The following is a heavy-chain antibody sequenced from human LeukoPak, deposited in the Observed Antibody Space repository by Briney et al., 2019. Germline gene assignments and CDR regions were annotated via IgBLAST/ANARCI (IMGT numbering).Heavy chain of an antibody. CDR2: IKSKTDGGTT. Sequence: GGSLRLSCAASGFTFSNAWMSWVRQAPGKGLEWVGRIKSKTDGGTTDYAAPVKGIFTISRDDSKNTLYLQMNSLKTEDTAVYYCTEERYYDSSGYRHQYYYYMDVWGKGTTVTVSS. CDR1: GFTFSNAW. J-gene: IGHJ6*03. CDR3: TEERYYDSSGYRHQYYYYMDV. V-gene: IGHV3-15*01. D-gene: IGHD3-22*01.